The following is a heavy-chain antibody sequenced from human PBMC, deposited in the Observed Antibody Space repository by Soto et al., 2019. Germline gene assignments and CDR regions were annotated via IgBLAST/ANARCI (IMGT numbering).Heavy chain of an antibody. V-gene: IGHV3-30*18. CDR1: GFTFSSYG. Sequence: PGGSLRLSCAASGFTFSSYGMHWVRQAPGKGLEWVAVILYDGSSQYYTSSVKGRFTISRDISKNTLYLQMNSLRAEDTAVYYCAKQANSGSYSYFDYWGQGNLVTVSS. CDR2: ILYDGSSQ. J-gene: IGHJ4*02. CDR3: AKQANSGSYSYFDY. D-gene: IGHD3-10*01.